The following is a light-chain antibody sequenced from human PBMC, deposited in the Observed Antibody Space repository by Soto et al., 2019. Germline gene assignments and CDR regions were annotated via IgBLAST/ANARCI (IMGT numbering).Light chain of an antibody. CDR2: GNT. Sequence: QSVLTQPPSVSGAPGQRVTISCTGSSSNIGAGYEVHWYQQLPGTAPKLLIYGNTNRPSGVPDRFSGSKSGTSASLAITGLQAEDEADYYCQSYGTSLSGVVFGGGTKLTVL. J-gene: IGLJ2*01. CDR1: SSNIGAGYE. CDR3: QSYGTSLSGVV. V-gene: IGLV1-40*01.